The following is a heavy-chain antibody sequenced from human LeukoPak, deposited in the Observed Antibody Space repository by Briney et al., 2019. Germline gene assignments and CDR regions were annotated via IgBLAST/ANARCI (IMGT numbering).Heavy chain of an antibody. CDR1: GFTFRYYA. Sequence: GGSLRLSCAASGFTFRYYAMTWVRQAPGKGLEWVSTISGSAHNTYYADSVKGRFTISRDNSKNTLYLQMNSLRAEDTAVYYCARVSGWELLLHAFDIWGQGTMVTVSS. CDR2: ISGSAHNT. D-gene: IGHD1-26*01. CDR3: ARVSGWELLLHAFDI. J-gene: IGHJ3*02. V-gene: IGHV3-23*01.